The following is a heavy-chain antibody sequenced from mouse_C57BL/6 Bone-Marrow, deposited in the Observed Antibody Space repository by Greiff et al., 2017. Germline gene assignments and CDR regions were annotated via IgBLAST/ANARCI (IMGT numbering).Heavy chain of an antibody. V-gene: IGHV1-69*01. CDR2: IDPSDSYT. D-gene: IGHD2-4*01. Sequence: QVQLQQPGAELVMPGASVKLSCKASGYTFTSYWMHWVKQRPGQGLEWIGEIDPSDSYTNYNQKFKGKSTLTVDKSSSTAYMQLSSLTSEDSAVYDCARDYDYDGGGYFDYWGQGTTLTVSS. J-gene: IGHJ2*01. CDR3: ARDYDYDGGGYFDY. CDR1: GYTFTSYW.